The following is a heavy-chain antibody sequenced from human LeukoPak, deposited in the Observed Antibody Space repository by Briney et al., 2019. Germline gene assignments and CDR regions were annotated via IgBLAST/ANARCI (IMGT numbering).Heavy chain of an antibody. V-gene: IGHV1-8*03. Sequence: GASVKVSCKASGHTFTSYDINWVRQATGQGLEWMGWMNPNSGNTGYAQKFQGRVTITRNTSISTAYMELSSLRSEDTAVYYCAREFTMVRGHGRDYYYYYMDVWGKGTTVTVSS. CDR2: MNPNSGNT. J-gene: IGHJ6*03. CDR1: GHTFTSYD. D-gene: IGHD3-10*01. CDR3: AREFTMVRGHGRDYYYYYMDV.